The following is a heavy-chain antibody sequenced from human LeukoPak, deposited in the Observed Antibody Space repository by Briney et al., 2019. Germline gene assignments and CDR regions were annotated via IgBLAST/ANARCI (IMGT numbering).Heavy chain of an antibody. D-gene: IGHD1-26*01. CDR2: ISGSGGST. V-gene: IGHV3-23*01. Sequence: GGSLRLSCAASGFTFSSYAMSWVRQAPGKGLEWVSAISGSGGSTYYADSVKGRFTISRDNSKNTLYLQMNSLRAEDTAVYYCAKDRGSCYVALDGSGYWGQGTLVTVSS. CDR1: GFTFSSYA. CDR3: AKDRGSCYVALDGSGY. J-gene: IGHJ4*02.